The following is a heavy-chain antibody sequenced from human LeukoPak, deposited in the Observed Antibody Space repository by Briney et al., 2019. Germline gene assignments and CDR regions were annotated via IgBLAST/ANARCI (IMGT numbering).Heavy chain of an antibody. V-gene: IGHV4-39*07. Sequence: ASETLSLTCTVSGGSISSSSYYWGWIRQPPGKGLEWIGSIYYSGSTYYNPSLKSRVTISVDTSKNQFSLKLSSVTAADTAVYYCARNYDFWSGLDNWFDPWGQGTLVTVSS. CDR2: IYYSGST. D-gene: IGHD3-3*01. J-gene: IGHJ5*02. CDR3: ARNYDFWSGLDNWFDP. CDR1: GGSISSSSYY.